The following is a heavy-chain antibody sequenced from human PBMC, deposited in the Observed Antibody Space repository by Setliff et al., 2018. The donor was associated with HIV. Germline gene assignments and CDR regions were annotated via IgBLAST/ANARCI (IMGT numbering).Heavy chain of an antibody. CDR2: IYWNNNK. D-gene: IGHD1-1*01. V-gene: IGHV2-5*01. Sequence: ESGPTLVNPTQTLTLTCTFSGLSLSTSGVGVGWIRQSPGKALEWLAFIYWNNNKHYSTSLKSRLTVTKDTSKNRVVFTMTNMDPVDTATYYCAYSCRQLRGPYFDFWGQGTPVTVSS. CDR1: GLSLSTSGVG. CDR3: AYSCRQLRGPYFDF. J-gene: IGHJ4*02.